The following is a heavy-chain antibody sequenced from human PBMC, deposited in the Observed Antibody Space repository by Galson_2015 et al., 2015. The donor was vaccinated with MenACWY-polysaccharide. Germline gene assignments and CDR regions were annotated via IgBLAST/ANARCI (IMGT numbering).Heavy chain of an antibody. CDR1: GFTFSSYA. CDR2: ISYDGSNK. Sequence: SLRLSCAASGFTFSSYAIHWVRQAPGKGLEWVAVISYDGSNKYYADSVKGRFTISRDNSKNTLYLQMNSLRAEDTTVYYCARDYCDGISCSGMDVWGQGTTVTVSS. D-gene: IGHD2-21*01. CDR3: ARDYCDGISCSGMDV. V-gene: IGHV3-30-3*01. J-gene: IGHJ6*02.